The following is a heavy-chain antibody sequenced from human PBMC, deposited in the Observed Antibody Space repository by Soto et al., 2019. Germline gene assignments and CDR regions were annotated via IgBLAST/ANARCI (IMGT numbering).Heavy chain of an antibody. Sequence: SVKVSCKASGGTFSSYAISWVRQAPGQGLEWMGGIIPIFGTANYAQKFQGRVTITADESTSTAYMELSSLRSEDTAVYYCAREFSDCSGGSCPYYYYYGMDVWGQGTTVTVSS. CDR2: IIPIFGTA. J-gene: IGHJ6*02. V-gene: IGHV1-69*13. CDR1: GGTFSSYA. CDR3: AREFSDCSGGSCPYYYYYGMDV. D-gene: IGHD2-15*01.